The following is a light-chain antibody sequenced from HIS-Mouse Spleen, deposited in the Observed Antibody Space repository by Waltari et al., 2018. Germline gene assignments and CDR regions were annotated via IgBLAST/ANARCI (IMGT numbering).Light chain of an antibody. Sequence: SYELTQPPSVSVSPGQTARITCSGDALPKKYAYWYQPKSGQAPALVMYEDSKRPSGVDGGFSGSSSGTMATLTISGAQVEDEADYYWYSTDSSGNHRVFGGGTKLTVL. CDR2: EDS. CDR1: ALPKKY. J-gene: IGLJ2*01. CDR3: YSTDSSGNHRV. V-gene: IGLV3-10*01.